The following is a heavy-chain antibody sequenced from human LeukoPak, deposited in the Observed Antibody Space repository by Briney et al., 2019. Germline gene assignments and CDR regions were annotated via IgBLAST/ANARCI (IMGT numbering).Heavy chain of an antibody. CDR1: GYSFTSYW. Sequence: GESLKISCKGSGYSFTSYWIGWVRQMPGKGLEWMGIIYPGDSDTRYSPSFQGQVTISADKSISTAYLQWSSLKASDTAMYYCAITYYDLWSGYYSDTEFDYWGQGTLVTVSS. CDR3: AITYYDLWSGYYSDTEFDY. J-gene: IGHJ4*02. D-gene: IGHD3-3*01. V-gene: IGHV5-51*01. CDR2: IYPGDSDT.